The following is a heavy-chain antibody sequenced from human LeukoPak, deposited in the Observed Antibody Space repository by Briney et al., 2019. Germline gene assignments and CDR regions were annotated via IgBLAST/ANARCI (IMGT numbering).Heavy chain of an antibody. D-gene: IGHD3-10*01. CDR1: GFTFSSYA. CDR3: AKVRSRGVIITGFDY. V-gene: IGHV3-23*01. J-gene: IGHJ4*02. Sequence: GGSLRLSCAASGFTFSSYAMSWVRQAPGKGLEWVSAISGSSGSTYYADSVKGRFTISRDNSKNTLYLQMSSLRAEDTAVYYCAKVRSRGVIITGFDYWGQGTLVTVSS. CDR2: ISGSSGST.